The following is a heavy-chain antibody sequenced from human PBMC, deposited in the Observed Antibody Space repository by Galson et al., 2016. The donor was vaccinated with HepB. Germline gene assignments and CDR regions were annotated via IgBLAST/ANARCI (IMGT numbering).Heavy chain of an antibody. J-gene: IGHJ5*02. Sequence: SLRLSCAASGFTFSIFAMHWVRQAPGSGLEWVSVIYGGGSTFYADSVKGRFTISRDNAKNTLYLQMNSLRAEDTAVYYCASSVAAAGNWFDPWGQGTLVTVSS. D-gene: IGHD6-13*01. V-gene: IGHV3-23*03. CDR3: ASSVAAAGNWFDP. CDR1: GFTFSIFA. CDR2: IYGGGST.